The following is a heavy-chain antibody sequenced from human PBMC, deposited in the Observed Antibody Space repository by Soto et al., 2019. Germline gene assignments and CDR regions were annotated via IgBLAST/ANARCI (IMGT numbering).Heavy chain of an antibody. CDR1: GFTFSSYG. Sequence: GGSLRLSCAASGFTFSSYGMHWVRQAPGKGLEWVAVISYDGSNKYYADSVKGRFTISRDNSKNTLYLQMNSLRAEDTAVYYCAKDPRGDFWSGYRYYYYYYYMDVWGKGTKVTVSS. D-gene: IGHD3-3*01. CDR2: ISYDGSNK. CDR3: AKDPRGDFWSGYRYYYYYYYMDV. J-gene: IGHJ6*03. V-gene: IGHV3-30*18.